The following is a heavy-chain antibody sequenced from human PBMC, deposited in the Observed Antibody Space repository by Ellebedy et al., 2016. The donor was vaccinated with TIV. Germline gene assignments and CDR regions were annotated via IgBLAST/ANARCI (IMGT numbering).Heavy chain of an antibody. D-gene: IGHD2-8*02. V-gene: IGHV3-74*01. J-gene: IGHJ3*02. CDR1: GFTFNNYW. CDR3: ARRGSYTAGGFDI. Sequence: GGSLRLXCAASGFTFNNYWMHWVRQAPGKGLVWVSRIDSDGSRISYADSVKGRFTISRDNAKNSLYLQMNSLRAEDTAVYYCARRGSYTAGGFDIWGQGTMVTVSS. CDR2: IDSDGSRI.